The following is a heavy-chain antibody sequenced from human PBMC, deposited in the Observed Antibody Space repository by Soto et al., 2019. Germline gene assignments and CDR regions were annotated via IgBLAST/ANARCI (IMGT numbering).Heavy chain of an antibody. CDR2: ISGSGGST. V-gene: IGHV3-23*01. CDR3: ANMGYDFWSGYYTGGYFDY. Sequence: EVQVLESGGGLVQPGGSLRLSCAASGFTFNIYAMSWVRQAPGKGLEWVSAISGSGGSTYYADSVKGRFTISRDNSKNTLYLQMNSLRAEDTAVYYCANMGYDFWSGYYTGGYFDYWGQGTLVTVSS. J-gene: IGHJ4*02. D-gene: IGHD3-3*01. CDR1: GFTFNIYA.